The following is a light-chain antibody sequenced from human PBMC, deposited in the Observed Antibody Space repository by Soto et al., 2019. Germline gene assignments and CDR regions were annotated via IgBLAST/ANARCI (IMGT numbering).Light chain of an antibody. Sequence: ILLTQSPVRMSPSPVERATLSRRASQSVSNNYLAWYQQKPGQAPRLLIYGASNRATGIPDRFSGSGSGTDFTLTISRLEPEDFAVYYCQQYGSSGTFGQGTTGDIK. CDR2: GAS. V-gene: IGKV3-20*01. CDR3: QQYGSSGT. CDR1: QSVSNNY. J-gene: IGKJ1*01.